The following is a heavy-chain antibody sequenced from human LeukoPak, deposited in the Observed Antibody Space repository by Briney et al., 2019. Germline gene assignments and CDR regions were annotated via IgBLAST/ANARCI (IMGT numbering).Heavy chain of an antibody. CDR2: IYHRGRA. V-gene: IGHV4-4*02. CDR3: AKASVAMPQYCNS. CDR1: GDSISSSNW. J-gene: IGHJ5*02. Sequence: SETLSLTCAVSGDSISSSNWWSWVRQPPGKGLEWIGEIYHRGRANYNPSLKSRVTISIDNSKNQFSLKLSSVTAADTAVYFCAKASVAMPQYCNSWGQGTLVTVSS. D-gene: IGHD2-2*01.